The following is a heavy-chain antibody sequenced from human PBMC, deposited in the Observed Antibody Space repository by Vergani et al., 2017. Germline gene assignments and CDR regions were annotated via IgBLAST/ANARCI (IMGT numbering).Heavy chain of an antibody. Sequence: QVQLVQSGAEVKKPGASVKVSSKASGYTFTSYAMHWVRQAPGQRLEWMGWINAGNGNTKYSQKFQGRVTITRDTSASTAYMERSSLRSEDTAVYYCARDGYSSGRIAFDIGGQGTMVTVSS. CDR2: INAGNGNT. D-gene: IGHD6-19*01. CDR1: GYTFTSYA. J-gene: IGHJ3*02. CDR3: ARDGYSSGRIAFDI. V-gene: IGHV1-3*01.